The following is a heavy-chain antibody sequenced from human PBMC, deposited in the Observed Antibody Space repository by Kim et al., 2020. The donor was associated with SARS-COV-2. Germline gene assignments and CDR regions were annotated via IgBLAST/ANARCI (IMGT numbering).Heavy chain of an antibody. CDR2: ISYDGSNK. CDR3: AKGGGFGVVIARLNMDV. J-gene: IGHJ6*03. D-gene: IGHD3-3*01. Sequence: GGSLRLSCAASGFTFSSYGMHWVRQAPGKGLEWVAVISYDGSNKYYADSVKGRFTISRDNSKNTLYLQMNRLRAEETAVYYCAKGGGFGVVIARLNMDVWGKGTTVTVSS. CDR1: GFTFSSYG. V-gene: IGHV3-30*18.